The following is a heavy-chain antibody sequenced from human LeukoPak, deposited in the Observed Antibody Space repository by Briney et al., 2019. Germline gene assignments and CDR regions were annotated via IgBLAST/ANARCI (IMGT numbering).Heavy chain of an antibody. V-gene: IGHV3-7*01. CDR2: IIQDGSEK. CDR1: GFTFSGNW. J-gene: IGHJ4*02. Sequence: SGGSLRLSCAASGFTFSGNWLSWVRQAPGKGLEWVANIIQDGSEKYYVDSVKGRFTISRDNTKNSLFLQMNSLRAEDTAVYYCARVRHRYGHASAFFDYWGQGTLVTVSS. CDR3: ARVRHRYGHASAFFDY. D-gene: IGHD3-10*01.